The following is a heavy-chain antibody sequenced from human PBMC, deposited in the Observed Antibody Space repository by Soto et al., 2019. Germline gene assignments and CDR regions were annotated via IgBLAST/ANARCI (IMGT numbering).Heavy chain of an antibody. D-gene: IGHD5-18*01. J-gene: IGHJ6*02. V-gene: IGHV4-34*01. Sequence: PSETLSLTCAVYGGSFSDYYWSWIRQPPGKGLEWIGSIYYSGSTYYNPSLKSRVTISVDTSKNQFSLKLSSVTAADTAVYYCAGERVDTAMVTGYYYGMDVWGQGTTVTVSS. CDR1: GGSFSDYY. CDR3: AGERVDTAMVTGYYYGMDV. CDR2: IYYSGST.